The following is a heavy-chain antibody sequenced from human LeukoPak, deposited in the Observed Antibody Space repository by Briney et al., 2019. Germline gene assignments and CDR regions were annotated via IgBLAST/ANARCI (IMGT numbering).Heavy chain of an antibody. CDR3: ARGNIVVVPAANIFGY. CDR2: INPNSGGT. Sequence: ASVKVSCTASGYTFTGYYMHWVRQAPGQGLEWMGWINPNSGGTNYAQKFQGRVTMTRDTSISTAYMELSRLRSDDTAVYYCARGNIVVVPAANIFGYWGQGTLVTVSS. D-gene: IGHD2-2*01. V-gene: IGHV1-2*02. CDR1: GYTFTGYY. J-gene: IGHJ4*02.